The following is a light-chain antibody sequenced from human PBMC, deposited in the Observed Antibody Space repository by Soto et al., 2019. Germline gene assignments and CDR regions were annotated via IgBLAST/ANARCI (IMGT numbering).Light chain of an antibody. CDR1: SSDVGGYNF. V-gene: IGLV2-14*01. J-gene: IGLJ1*01. CDR2: DVS. Sequence: QSALTQPASVSGSPGQSITISCTGTSSDVGGYNFVSWYQQHPGKAPKLIISDVSNRLSGVSTRFSGSKSGNTASLTISGLQAEDEADYYCSSYTSINTHVFGTGTKVTVL. CDR3: SSYTSINTHV.